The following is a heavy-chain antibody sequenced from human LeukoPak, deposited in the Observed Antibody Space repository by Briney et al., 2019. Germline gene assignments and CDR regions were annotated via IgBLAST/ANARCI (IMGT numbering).Heavy chain of an antibody. Sequence: SETLSLTCTVSGGSISSYYWSWIRQPPGKGLEWIGYIYYSGSTNYNPSLKSRVTISVDTSKNQFSLKLSSVTAADTAVYYYARHQAPSSYFDYWGQGTLVTVSS. V-gene: IGHV4-59*08. CDR1: GGSISSYY. CDR3: ARHQAPSSYFDY. CDR2: IYYSGST. J-gene: IGHJ4*02.